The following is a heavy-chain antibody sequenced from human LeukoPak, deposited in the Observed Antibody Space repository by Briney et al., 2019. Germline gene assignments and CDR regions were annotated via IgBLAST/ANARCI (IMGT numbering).Heavy chain of an antibody. V-gene: IGHV3-30-3*01. CDR2: ISYDGSNK. CDR3: AREGYSYGYYFDY. CDR1: GFTFSSYA. Sequence: GGSLRLSCAASGFTFSSYAMHWVRQAPGKGLEWVAVISYDGSNKYYADSVKGRFTISRDNPKNTLYLQMNSLRAEDTAVYYCAREGYSYGYYFDYWGQGTLVTVSS. D-gene: IGHD5-18*01. J-gene: IGHJ4*02.